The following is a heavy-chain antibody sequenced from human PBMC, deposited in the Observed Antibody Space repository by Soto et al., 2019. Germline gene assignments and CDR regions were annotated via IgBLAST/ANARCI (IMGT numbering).Heavy chain of an antibody. Sequence: GGSLRLSCAASGFTFRSFAMSWVRQAPGKGLDWVSAISSSGGGTYYADSVKGRFTISRDNSKNTLYLQLSSLRAEDTAVYYCAKELSSSDDSKPLYFYYYGLAVWGQGTTVTVSS. CDR2: ISSSGGGT. J-gene: IGHJ6*02. V-gene: IGHV3-23*01. CDR1: GFTFRSFA. CDR3: AKELSSSDDSKPLYFYYYGLAV. D-gene: IGHD4-4*01.